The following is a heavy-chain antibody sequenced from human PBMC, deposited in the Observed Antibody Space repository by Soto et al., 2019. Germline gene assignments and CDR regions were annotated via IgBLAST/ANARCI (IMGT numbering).Heavy chain of an antibody. CDR1: GYTFTSYG. J-gene: IGHJ3*02. Sequence: ASVKVSCKASGYTFTSYGISWVRQAPGQGLEWMGWISAYNGNTNYAQKFQGWVTMTRDTSISTAYMELSRLRSDDTAVYYCARARRPYYDILTGYFVPLPNHAFDIWGQGTMVTVSS. CDR2: ISAYNGNT. CDR3: ARARRPYYDILTGYFVPLPNHAFDI. V-gene: IGHV1-18*01. D-gene: IGHD3-9*01.